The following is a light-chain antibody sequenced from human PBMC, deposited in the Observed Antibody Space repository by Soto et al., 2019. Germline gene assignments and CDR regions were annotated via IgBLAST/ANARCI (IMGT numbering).Light chain of an antibody. J-gene: IGKJ3*01. CDR3: QQFNNWPPLFT. CDR1: QSVSSN. V-gene: IGKV3-15*01. CDR2: DAS. Sequence: IVMTQSPATLSVSPGETATLSCRASQSVSSNLAWYQQKPGQAPRLLIYDASTRATGIPARFSGSGSGTEFTLTISSLQSEDFAVYDCQQFNNWPPLFTFGPGTKVDFK.